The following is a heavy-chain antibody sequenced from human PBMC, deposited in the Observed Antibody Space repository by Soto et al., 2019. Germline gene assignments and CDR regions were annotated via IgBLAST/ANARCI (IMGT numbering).Heavy chain of an antibody. CDR2: ISGSGGST. D-gene: IGHD5-18*01. J-gene: IGHJ5*02. Sequence: VGSLRLSCAASGFTFSSYAMSWVRQAPGKGLEWVSAISGSGGSTYYADSEKGRFTISRDNSKNTLYLQVNSLRAEDTAVYYCAKDLLVTPRNWFDPWGQGTLVTVSS. CDR3: AKDLLVTPRNWFDP. V-gene: IGHV3-23*01. CDR1: GFTFSSYA.